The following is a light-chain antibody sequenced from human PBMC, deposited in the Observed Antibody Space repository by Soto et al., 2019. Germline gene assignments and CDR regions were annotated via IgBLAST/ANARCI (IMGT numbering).Light chain of an antibody. CDR2: GAS. CDR1: QSVSSY. V-gene: IGKV3D-15*01. Sequence: EMVLTQSPATLSVSPGERATLSCRASQSVSSYLAWYQQKPGQAPRLLIYGASSRATDIPDRFSGSGSGTDFTLTISSLQSEDFAVYYCQQYNTWPRTFGQGTKVDIK. J-gene: IGKJ1*01. CDR3: QQYNTWPRT.